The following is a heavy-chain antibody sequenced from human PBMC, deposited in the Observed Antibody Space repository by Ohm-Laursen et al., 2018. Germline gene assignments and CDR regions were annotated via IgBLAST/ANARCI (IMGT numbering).Heavy chain of an antibody. CDR3: AKDKYRDPGAFDI. V-gene: IGHV3-9*01. CDR2: ISWNSGSI. J-gene: IGHJ3*02. CDR1: GFTFDDYA. Sequence: RSLRLSCAASGFTFDDYAMHWVRQAPGKGLEWVSGISWNSGSIGYADSVKGRFTISRDNAKNSLYLQMNSLRAEDTALYYCAKDKYRDPGAFDIWGQGTMVTVSS. D-gene: IGHD3-16*02.